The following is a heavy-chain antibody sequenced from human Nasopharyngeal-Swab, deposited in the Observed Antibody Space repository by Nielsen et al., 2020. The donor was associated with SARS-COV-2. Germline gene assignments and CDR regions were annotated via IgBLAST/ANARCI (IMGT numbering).Heavy chain of an antibody. D-gene: IGHD3-22*01. CDR2: ISYDGSNK. CDR1: GFTFSSYA. V-gene: IGHV3-30-3*01. CDR3: ARTYDSSGYWVWYYYYGTDV. J-gene: IGHJ6*02. Sequence: GESLKISCAASGFTFSSYAMHWVRQAPGKGLEWVAVISYDGSNKYYADSVKGRFTISRGNSKNTLYLQMNSLRAEDTAVYYCARTYDSSGYWVWYYYYGTDVWGQGTTVTVSS.